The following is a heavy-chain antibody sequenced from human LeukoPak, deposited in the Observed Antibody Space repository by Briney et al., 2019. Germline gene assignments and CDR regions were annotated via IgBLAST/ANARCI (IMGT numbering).Heavy chain of an antibody. D-gene: IGHD3-22*01. CDR1: GYTFTSYG. CDR2: ISAYNGNT. J-gene: IGHJ5*02. CDR3: ARTVVLARATTMIVVPLGFDP. Sequence: ASVKVSCKASGYTFTSYGISWVRQAPGQGLEGMGWISAYNGNTNYEQKLQGRVAMTTDTSTSTAYMELRSLRSDDTAVYYCARTVVLARATTMIVVPLGFDPWGQGTLVTVSS. V-gene: IGHV1-18*01.